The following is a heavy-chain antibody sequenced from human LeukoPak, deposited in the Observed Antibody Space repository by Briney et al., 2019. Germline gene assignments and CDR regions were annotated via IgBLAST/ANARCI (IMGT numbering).Heavy chain of an antibody. Sequence: ASQTLSLTCTVSGGSISSGGYFWSWIRQHPEKGLEWIGYIYYSGSTYYNPSLKSRVTISVDTSKNQFSLKLSSVTAADTAVYYCARREIAALFDYWGQGTLVTVSS. CDR3: ARREIAALFDY. V-gene: IGHV4-31*03. D-gene: IGHD6-13*01. CDR1: GGSISSGGYF. CDR2: IYYSGST. J-gene: IGHJ4*02.